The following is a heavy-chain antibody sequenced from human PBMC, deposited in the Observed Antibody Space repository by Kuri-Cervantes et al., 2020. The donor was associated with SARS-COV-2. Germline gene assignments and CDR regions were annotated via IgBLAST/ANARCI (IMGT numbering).Heavy chain of an antibody. V-gene: IGHV1-45*02. CDR3: ARSGPGAISREDDAFDI. J-gene: IGHJ3*02. CDR1: GYDFTYRF. CDR2: ITPFNGNT. Sequence: SVKVSCKASGYDFTYRFLHWVRQAPGQALEWMGWITPFNGNTNYAQKFQGRVTITRDRSMNTAYMELSSLRSEDTAMYYCARSGPGAISREDDAFDIWGQGTMVTVSS. D-gene: IGHD2-21*01.